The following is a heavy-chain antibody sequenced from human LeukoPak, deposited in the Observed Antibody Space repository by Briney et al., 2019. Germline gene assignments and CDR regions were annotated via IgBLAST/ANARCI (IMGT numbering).Heavy chain of an antibody. D-gene: IGHD1-14*01. CDR1: GDSISTSSYY. J-gene: IGHJ5*02. CDR3: ARLNKPGWFDP. V-gene: IGHV4-39*01. CDR2: IYYSGST. Sequence: SETLSLTCSVSGDSISTSSYYWGWIRQPPGKGLEWIGTIYYSGSTYYNPSPKSRLTISVDTSKNQFSLKLTSVTAADTAVYYCARLNKPGWFDPWGQGTLATVSS.